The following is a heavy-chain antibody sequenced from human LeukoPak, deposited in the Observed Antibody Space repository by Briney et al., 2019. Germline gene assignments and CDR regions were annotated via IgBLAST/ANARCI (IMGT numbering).Heavy chain of an antibody. V-gene: IGHV3-30*04. CDR3: TRPSDISSPDY. CDR2: ISYDGKND. Sequence: GGSLRLSCAASGFSFGRFAMHWVRQAPGKGLEWVSLISYDGKNDYYADSVKGRFTISRDNSKNLVYLQMNSLRAEDTAVYYCTRPSDISSPDYWGQGTLVTVSS. J-gene: IGHJ4*02. CDR1: GFSFGRFA. D-gene: IGHD3-9*01.